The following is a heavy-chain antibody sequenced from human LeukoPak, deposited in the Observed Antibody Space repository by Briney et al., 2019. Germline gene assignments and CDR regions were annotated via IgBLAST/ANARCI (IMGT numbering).Heavy chain of an antibody. Sequence: PGGSLRLSCAASGYPFSGSDIHWVRQAPGKGLEWVAFVSHEGTSKFYAESVKGRFGISRDNSKSTTYLQMNGLRPDDTAVHYCAKTTGDWPRFFDHWGQGTLVAVSS. CDR3: AKTTGDWPRFFDH. J-gene: IGHJ4*02. V-gene: IGHV3-30*18. D-gene: IGHD3/OR15-3a*01. CDR2: VSHEGTSK. CDR1: GYPFSGSD.